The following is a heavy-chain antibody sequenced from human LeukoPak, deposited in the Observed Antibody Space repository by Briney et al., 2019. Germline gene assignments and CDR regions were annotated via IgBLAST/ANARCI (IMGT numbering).Heavy chain of an antibody. CDR3: AKDYRGSDPMFDY. CDR2: ITDSGNTI. D-gene: IGHD3-10*01. Sequence: GGSLRLSCAASGFTFSDYNMNWVRQAPGKGLEWVSYITDSGNTIHYADSVKGRFTISRDNAKNSLYLQMNSLRAEDTAVYHCAKDYRGSDPMFDYWGQGTLVTVSS. J-gene: IGHJ4*02. CDR1: GFTFSDYN. V-gene: IGHV3-11*01.